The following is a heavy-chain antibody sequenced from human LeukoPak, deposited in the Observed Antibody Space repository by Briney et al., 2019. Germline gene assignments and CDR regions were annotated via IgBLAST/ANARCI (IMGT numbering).Heavy chain of an antibody. CDR1: GFXFNNYA. V-gene: IGHV3-23*01. D-gene: IGHD5-12*01. Sequence: PGGSLRLSCAASGFXFNNYAMSWVRQAPGKGLEWVSLIRGSTYYADSVKGRFTISRDNSQNTLYLQMNSLRAEDTALYYCAKDLGGSTDYWGQGTLVTVSS. CDR2: IRGST. CDR3: AKDLGGSTDY. J-gene: IGHJ4*02.